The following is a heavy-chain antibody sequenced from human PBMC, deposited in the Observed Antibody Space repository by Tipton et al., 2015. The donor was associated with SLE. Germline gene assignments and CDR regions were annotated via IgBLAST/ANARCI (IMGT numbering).Heavy chain of an antibody. J-gene: IGHJ3*02. D-gene: IGHD3-22*01. V-gene: IGHV4-59*11. CDR1: GGSISSHY. CDR3: ARDLSYYYDSSGLDAFDI. Sequence: TLPLTCTVSGGSISSHYWSWIRQPPGKGLEWIGYIYYSGSTNYNPSLKSRVTISVDTSKNQFSLKLSSVTAADTAVYYCARDLSYYYDSSGLDAFDIWGQGTMVTVSS. CDR2: IYYSGST.